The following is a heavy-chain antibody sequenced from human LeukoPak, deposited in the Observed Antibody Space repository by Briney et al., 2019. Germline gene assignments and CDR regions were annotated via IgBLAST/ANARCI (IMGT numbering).Heavy chain of an antibody. CDR2: INPSGGST. CDR3: ARAQRIYYYGSGSYSH. V-gene: IGHV1-46*01. D-gene: IGHD3-10*01. J-gene: IGHJ4*02. Sequence: ASVKVSCKASGYTFTNYYMHWVRQAPGQGLEWMGIINPSGGSTSYAQKFQGRVTITADKSTSTAYMELSSLRSEDTAVYYCARAQRIYYYGSGSYSHWGQGTLVTVSS. CDR1: GYTFTNYY.